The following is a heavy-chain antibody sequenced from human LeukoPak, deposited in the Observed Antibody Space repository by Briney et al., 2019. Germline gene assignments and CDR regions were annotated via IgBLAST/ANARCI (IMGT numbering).Heavy chain of an antibody. D-gene: IGHD3-10*01. CDR1: GFTFSSYE. CDR3: AREYYYGSGSFDY. J-gene: IGHJ4*02. Sequence: GGSLRLSCAASGFTFSSYEMNWVRQAPGKGLEWVSYISSSGSTIYYADSVEGRFTISRDNAKNSLYLQMNSLRAEDTAVYYCAREYYYGSGSFDYRGQGTLVTVSS. CDR2: ISSSGSTI. V-gene: IGHV3-48*03.